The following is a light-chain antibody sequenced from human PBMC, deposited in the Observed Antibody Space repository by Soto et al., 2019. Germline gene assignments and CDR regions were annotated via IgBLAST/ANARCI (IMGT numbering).Light chain of an antibody. Sequence: DIHMTQSPSSVSASVGDRVTITCRASQGISTWLAWYQQKPGEAPMLLIYTASTLHSGVPSRFSGSGSGTDFTLTITNLQPEDFATYYCQQGNSFPLTFGGGTKVEIK. CDR2: TAS. V-gene: IGKV1-12*01. CDR3: QQGNSFPLT. J-gene: IGKJ4*01. CDR1: QGISTW.